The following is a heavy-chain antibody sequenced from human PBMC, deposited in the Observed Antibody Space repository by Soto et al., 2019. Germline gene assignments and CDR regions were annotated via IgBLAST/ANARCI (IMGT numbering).Heavy chain of an antibody. V-gene: IGHV3-74*01. CDR3: ARAQAVAGTGGYY. Sequence: GGSLRLSCAASGFTFNTYWMHWFRQAPGKGLVWVSRISGDGSSTSYADSVKGRFTISRDNAKNTVYLQMNSLRAEDTAVYYCARAQAVAGTGGYYWGQGTVVTVSS. D-gene: IGHD6-19*01. CDR1: GFTFNTYW. J-gene: IGHJ4*02. CDR2: ISGDGSST.